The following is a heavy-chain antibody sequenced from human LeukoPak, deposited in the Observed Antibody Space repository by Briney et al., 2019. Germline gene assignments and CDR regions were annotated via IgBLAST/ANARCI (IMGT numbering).Heavy chain of an antibody. Sequence: GGSLRLSCAASGFTFSSYSMNWVRQAPGKGLEWVSSISSSSSYIYYADSVKGRFTISRDNAKNSLYLQMNSLRAEDTAVYYCARDGTMVRGYRWGNWFDPWGQGTLVTVSS. CDR2: ISSSSSYI. CDR1: GFTFSSYS. D-gene: IGHD3-10*01. J-gene: IGHJ5*02. CDR3: ARDGTMVRGYRWGNWFDP. V-gene: IGHV3-21*01.